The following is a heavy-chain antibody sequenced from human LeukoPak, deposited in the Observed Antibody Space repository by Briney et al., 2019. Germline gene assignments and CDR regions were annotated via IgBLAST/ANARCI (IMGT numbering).Heavy chain of an antibody. V-gene: IGHV1-18*01. CDR1: SYTFTSYV. CDR3: ARSGEQYSSGQYNWFDP. Sequence: GASVKVSCKASSYTFTSYVISWVRQAPGQGLEWMGWISAYNGNTNYAQKLQGRVTMTTDTSTSTAYMELRSQRSDDTAVYYCARSGEQYSSGQYNWFDPWGQGTLVTVSS. D-gene: IGHD6-19*01. CDR2: ISAYNGNT. J-gene: IGHJ5*02.